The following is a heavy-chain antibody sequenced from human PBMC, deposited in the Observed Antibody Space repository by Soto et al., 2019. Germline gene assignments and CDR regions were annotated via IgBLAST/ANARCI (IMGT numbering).Heavy chain of an antibody. CDR3: AKSATVPAAIAY. D-gene: IGHD2-2*02. Sequence: ASVKVSRKASVYSFTKYGISWVRLAPGQGLEWMGWISAYNGYTKYAQKFQGRVTITRDTSASTAYMELSSLRSEDTAVYYCAKSATVPAAIAYWGQGTLVTVSS. CDR1: VYSFTKYG. CDR2: ISAYNGYT. J-gene: IGHJ4*02. V-gene: IGHV1-18*01.